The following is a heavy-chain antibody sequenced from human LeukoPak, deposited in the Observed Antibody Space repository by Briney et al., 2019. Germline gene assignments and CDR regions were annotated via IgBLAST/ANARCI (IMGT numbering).Heavy chain of an antibody. CDR1: GGSFSGYY. V-gene: IGHV4-59*01. CDR3: ARTTMVRGTYYMDV. Sequence: PSETLSLTCAVYGGSFSGYYWSWIRQPPGKGLEWIGYIYYSGYTNYNPSLKSRVTTSVDTSKNQFSLKLSSVTAADTAVYYCARTTMVRGTYYMDVWGKGTTVTISS. D-gene: IGHD3-10*01. J-gene: IGHJ6*03. CDR2: IYYSGYT.